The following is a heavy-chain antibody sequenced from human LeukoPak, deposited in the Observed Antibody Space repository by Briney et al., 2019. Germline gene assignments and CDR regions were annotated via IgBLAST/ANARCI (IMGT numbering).Heavy chain of an antibody. D-gene: IGHD5-24*01. CDR2: ISSNGGIT. J-gene: IGHJ3*01. V-gene: IGHV3-64*01. CDR1: GFSFGSYA. CDR3: AKEMATIRAFDF. Sequence: PGGSLRLSCAVSGFSFGSYAMHWVRQAPGKGLEYASTISSNGGITYYATSVKGRFTISRDNSKNTLYLQMNSLRAEDTAVYYCAKEMATIRAFDFWGQGTMVTVSS.